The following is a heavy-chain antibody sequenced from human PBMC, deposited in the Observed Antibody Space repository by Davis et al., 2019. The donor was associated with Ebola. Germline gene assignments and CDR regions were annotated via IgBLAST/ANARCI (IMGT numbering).Heavy chain of an antibody. CDR1: GFTFDDYA. V-gene: IGHV3-43D*03. CDR2: INWNGGDT. D-gene: IGHD3-3*01. J-gene: IGHJ4*02. CDR3: ARDRRGEWFPDY. Sequence: PGGSLRLSCAASGFTFDDYAMHWVRQVPGNGLEWVSRINWNGGDTSYADSVKGRFTISRDNDKNSLFLQMNSLRAEDTALYYCARDRRGEWFPDYWGQGTLVTVSS.